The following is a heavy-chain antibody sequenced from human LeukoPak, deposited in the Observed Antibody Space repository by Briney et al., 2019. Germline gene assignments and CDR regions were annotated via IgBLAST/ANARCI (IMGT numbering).Heavy chain of an antibody. V-gene: IGHV3-21*01. CDR2: ISSSSSYI. CDR3: ARAIRDGYNFFDY. J-gene: IGHJ4*02. D-gene: IGHD5-24*01. Sequence: GGSLRLSCAASGFIVNSYAMSWVRQAPGKGLAWVSSISSSSSYIYYADSVKGRFTISRDNAKNSLYLQMNSLRAEDTAVYYCARAIRDGYNFFDYWGQGTLVTVSS. CDR1: GFIVNSYA.